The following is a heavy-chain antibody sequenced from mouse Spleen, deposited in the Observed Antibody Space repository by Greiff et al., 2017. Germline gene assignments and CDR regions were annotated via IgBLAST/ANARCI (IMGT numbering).Heavy chain of an antibody. CDR3: ASPLRSFAY. CDR2: IDPSDSYT. J-gene: IGHJ3*01. CDR1: GYTFTSYW. Sequence: QVQLQQPGAELVMPGASVKLSCKASGYTFTSYWMHWVKQRPGQGLEWIGEIDPSDSYTNYNQKFKGKATLTVDKSSSTAYMQLSSLTSEDSAVYYCASPLRSFAYWGQGTLVTVSA. D-gene: IGHD1-1*01. V-gene: IGHV1-69*01.